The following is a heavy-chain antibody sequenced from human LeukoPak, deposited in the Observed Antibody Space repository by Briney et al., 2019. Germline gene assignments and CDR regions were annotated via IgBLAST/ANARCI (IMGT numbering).Heavy chain of an antibody. D-gene: IGHD6-13*01. Sequence: SETLSLTCTVSGYSISSGYYWGWIRQPPGKGLEWIGSIYHSGSTYYNPSLKSRVTISVDTSKNQFSLKLSSVTAADTAVYYCASLIAAATVLDYWGQGTLVTVSS. CDR1: GYSISSGYY. V-gene: IGHV4-38-2*02. CDR3: ASLIAAATVLDY. CDR2: IYHSGST. J-gene: IGHJ4*02.